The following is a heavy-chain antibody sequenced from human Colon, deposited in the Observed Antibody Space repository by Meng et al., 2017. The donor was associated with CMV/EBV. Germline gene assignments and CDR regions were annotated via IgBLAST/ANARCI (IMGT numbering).Heavy chain of an antibody. CDR1: GFSFSNYA. J-gene: IGHJ3*02. CDR3: AREPSNAAFDI. Sequence: GGSLRLSCEGSGFSFSNYAMNWVRQAPGKGLEWVSSITTSGDFVFYADSVRGRFVIPRDNAKNSLYLQMNTLKAEETAVYYCAREPSNAAFDIWGQGTMVTVSS. CDR2: ITTSGDFV. V-gene: IGHV3-21*06.